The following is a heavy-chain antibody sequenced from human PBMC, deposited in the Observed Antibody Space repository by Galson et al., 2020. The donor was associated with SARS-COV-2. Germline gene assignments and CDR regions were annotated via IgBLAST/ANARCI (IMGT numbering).Heavy chain of an antibody. J-gene: IGHJ5*01. D-gene: IGHD4-4*01. V-gene: IGHV4-28*01. CDR3: ARSWMDYSYNWFDS. Sequence: SETLSLTCAVSGYSLRSSNYWGWVRQPPGKGLEWIGYIYYTGSTYYNPSLKSRVTMSVDTSDNHFSLRLRSVTAVDTAVYYCARSWMDYSYNWFDSWGQGTRVTVSS. CDR2: IYYTGST. CDR1: GYSLRSSNY.